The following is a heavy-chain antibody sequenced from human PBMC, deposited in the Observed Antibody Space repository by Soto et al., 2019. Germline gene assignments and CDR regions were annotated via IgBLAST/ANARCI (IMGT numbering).Heavy chain of an antibody. J-gene: IGHJ5*02. CDR3: ARDELRWFNPEGGWFDP. CDR1: GYTFTSYG. V-gene: IGHV1-18*01. Sequence: ASVKVSCKASGYTFTSYGISWVRQAPGQGLEWMGWISAYNGNTNYAQKLQGRVTMTTDTSTSTAYMELRSLRSDDTAVYYCARDELRWFNPEGGWFDPWGQGTLVTVSS. D-gene: IGHD4-17*01. CDR2: ISAYNGNT.